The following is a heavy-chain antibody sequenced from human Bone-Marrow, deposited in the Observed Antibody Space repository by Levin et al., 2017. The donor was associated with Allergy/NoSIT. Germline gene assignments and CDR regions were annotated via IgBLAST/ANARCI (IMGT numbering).Heavy chain of an antibody. J-gene: IGHJ4*02. CDR2: ILYDGSNR. Sequence: SCAASGFMFNSYGMHWVRQAPGKGLEWVARILYDGSNRYYADSVKGRFTISRDDSKNTLYLQMNSLRAEDTAVDYCVRDIFGSGTFYFDCWGQGTLVTVSS. CDR3: VRDIFGSGTFYFDC. D-gene: IGHD3-3*02. V-gene: IGHV3-33*01. CDR1: GFMFNSYG.